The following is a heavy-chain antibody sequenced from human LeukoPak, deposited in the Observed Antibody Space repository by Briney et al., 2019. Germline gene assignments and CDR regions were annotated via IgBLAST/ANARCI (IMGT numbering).Heavy chain of an antibody. CDR2: IYHSGST. J-gene: IGHJ4*02. D-gene: IGHD5-24*01. V-gene: IGHV4-38-2*02. CDR1: GYSISSGYY. Sequence: SETLSLTCTVSGYSISSGYYWGWIRQPPGKGLEWIGSIYHSGSTYYNPSLKSRVTISVDTSKNQFSLQLKSVTPEDTAIYYCTRGWLQSGFDNWGQGTLVTVSS. CDR3: TRGWLQSGFDN.